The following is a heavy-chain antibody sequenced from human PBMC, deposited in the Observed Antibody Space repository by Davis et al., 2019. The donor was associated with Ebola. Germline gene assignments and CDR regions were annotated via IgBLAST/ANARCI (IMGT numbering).Heavy chain of an antibody. D-gene: IGHD3-3*01. CDR2: ISYDGINK. Sequence: GGSLRLSCAASGFTFSSYGMHWVRQAPGKGLEWVAIISYDGINKYYGDSVKGRFTVSRDNSKKTMYLQMNSLRAEDTAVYYCARSGLSFGVVKYHYGMDVWGKGTTVTVSS. V-gene: IGHV3-30*03. CDR3: ARSGLSFGVVKYHYGMDV. J-gene: IGHJ6*04. CDR1: GFTFSSYG.